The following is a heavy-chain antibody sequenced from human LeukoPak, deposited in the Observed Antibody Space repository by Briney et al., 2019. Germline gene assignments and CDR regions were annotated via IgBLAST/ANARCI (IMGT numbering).Heavy chain of an antibody. V-gene: IGHV3-66*01. CDR1: GFTVSSNF. J-gene: IGHJ4*02. D-gene: IGHD6-19*01. CDR2: IYTGGST. CDR3: ARSGYRSGRN. Sequence: GGSLRLSCAASGFTVSSNFMSWVRQVSGKGLEWVSVIYTGGSTYHSDSVKGGFTISRDNSKNMLYLQMNSLRAEDTAVYYCARSGYRSGRNWGQGTLVTVSS.